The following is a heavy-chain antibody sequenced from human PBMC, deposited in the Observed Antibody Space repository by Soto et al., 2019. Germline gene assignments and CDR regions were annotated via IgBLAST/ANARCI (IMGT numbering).Heavy chain of an antibody. CDR2: ISSSGSTI. D-gene: IGHD2-15*01. J-gene: IGHJ4*02. Sequence: GGSLRLSCAASGFTFSDYYMSWIRQAPGKGLEWVSYISSSGSTIYYADSVKGRFTISRDNAKNSLYLQMNSLRAEDTAVYYCARDSVVYCSGGSCSTFDYWGQGTLVTVSS. CDR3: ARDSVVYCSGGSCSTFDY. CDR1: GFTFSDYY. V-gene: IGHV3-11*01.